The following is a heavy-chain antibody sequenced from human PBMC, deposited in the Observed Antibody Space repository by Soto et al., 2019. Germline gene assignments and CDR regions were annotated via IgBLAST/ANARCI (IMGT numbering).Heavy chain of an antibody. CDR3: ARAGYCSSTSCYASSDYYYMAV. Sequence: GASVKVSCKASGYTFTGYYMHWVRQAPGQGLEWMGWINPNSGGTNYAQKFQGWVTMTRDTSISTAYMELSRLRSDDTAVYYCARAGYCSSTSCYASSDYYYMAVWGKGTTVTVSS. V-gene: IGHV1-2*04. CDR1: GYTFTGYY. CDR2: INPNSGGT. J-gene: IGHJ6*03. D-gene: IGHD2-2*01.